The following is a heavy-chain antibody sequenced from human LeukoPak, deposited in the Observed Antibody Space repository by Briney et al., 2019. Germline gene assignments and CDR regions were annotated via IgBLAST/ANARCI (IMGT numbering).Heavy chain of an antibody. CDR1: GGSISSGGYY. D-gene: IGHD7-27*01. Sequence: PSETLSLTCTVSGGSISSGGYYWSWIRQHPGKGLEWIGYIYYSGSTYYNPSLKSRVTISVDTSKNQFSLKLSSVTAADTAVYYCARGAPVWGYYYYGMDVWGKGTTVTVSS. CDR3: ARGAPVWGYYYYGMDV. J-gene: IGHJ6*04. V-gene: IGHV4-31*03. CDR2: IYYSGST.